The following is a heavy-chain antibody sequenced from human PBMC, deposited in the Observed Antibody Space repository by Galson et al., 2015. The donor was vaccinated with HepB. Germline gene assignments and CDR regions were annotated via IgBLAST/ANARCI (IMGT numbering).Heavy chain of an antibody. CDR1: GSSISKSSHY. CDR3: ARRGTITDAFDI. CDR2: IYYSGST. D-gene: IGHD3-3*01. Sequence: LSLTCTVSGSSISKSSHYWGWIRQPPGKGLEWIGNIYYSGSTYYNPSLKSRVTISVDTSKNQFSLNLSSVTAADTAVYYCARRGTITDAFDIWGQGTMVTVSS. J-gene: IGHJ3*02. V-gene: IGHV4-39*01.